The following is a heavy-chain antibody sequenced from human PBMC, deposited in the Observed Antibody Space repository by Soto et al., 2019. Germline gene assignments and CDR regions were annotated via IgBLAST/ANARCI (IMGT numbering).Heavy chain of an antibody. Sequence: ASVKVSCKASGYTFTGYYMHWVRQAPGQGLEWMGWINPNSGDTKYAQKFQGRVTMTRDTSTRTAYMEVSRLTSDDTAVYYCARSLSTIGGRLDSWGQGTLVTVSS. V-gene: IGHV1-2*02. J-gene: IGHJ4*02. D-gene: IGHD3-10*01. CDR2: INPNSGDT. CDR3: ARSLSTIGGRLDS. CDR1: GYTFTGYY.